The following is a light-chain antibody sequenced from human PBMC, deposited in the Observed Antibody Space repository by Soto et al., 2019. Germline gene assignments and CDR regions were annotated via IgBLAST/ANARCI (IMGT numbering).Light chain of an antibody. CDR1: SSDVGAYNY. Sequence: QSALTQPASVSGSPGQSIIISCTGTSSDVGAYNYVSWYQQHPGKAPKLMIYDVSNRPSGVSNRFSGSKSGNTASLTISGLHAEDEADYYCSSYTTSSTLVFGGGTQLTVL. V-gene: IGLV2-14*01. CDR2: DVS. CDR3: SSYTTSSTLV. J-gene: IGLJ2*01.